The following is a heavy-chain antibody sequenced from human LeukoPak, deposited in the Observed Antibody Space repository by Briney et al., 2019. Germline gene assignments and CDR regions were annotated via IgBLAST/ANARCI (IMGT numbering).Heavy chain of an antibody. Sequence: SETLSLTCTVSGGSISSYYWSWIRQPPGKGLEWIGYIYYSGSTNYNPSLKNRVTISVDTSKNQFSLKLSSVTAADTAVYYCARDLRVAADAFDIWGQGTMVTVSS. CDR3: ARDLRVAADAFDI. CDR2: IYYSGST. V-gene: IGHV4-59*01. D-gene: IGHD2-15*01. J-gene: IGHJ3*02. CDR1: GGSISSYY.